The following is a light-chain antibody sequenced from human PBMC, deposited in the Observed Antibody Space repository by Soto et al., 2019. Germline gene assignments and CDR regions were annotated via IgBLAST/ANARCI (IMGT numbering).Light chain of an antibody. Sequence: EIVLTQSPGTLSLSPGERATLSCRASQSVGNSYLAWYQQKPGQPPRLLLYGASSRATGIPDRFSGSGSGTAFTLTISRLEPEDFALYYCQQSGSSPYTFGQGTELEIK. CDR3: QQSGSSPYT. CDR1: QSVGNSY. CDR2: GAS. V-gene: IGKV3-20*01. J-gene: IGKJ2*01.